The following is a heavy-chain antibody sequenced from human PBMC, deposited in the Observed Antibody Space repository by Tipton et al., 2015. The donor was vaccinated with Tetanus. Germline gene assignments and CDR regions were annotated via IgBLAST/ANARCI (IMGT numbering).Heavy chain of an antibody. CDR3: ARGSDIVVVPGGTRADWFDP. Sequence: LTCTVSGDSLSNGAYYWSWIRQPPGKGLESIGYIYYSGSTYYNPSLKSRVTISVDTSKNQFSLKLTSVTAADTAMYYCARGSDIVVVPGGTRADWFDPWGQGTLVTVSS. CDR2: IYYSGST. CDR1: GDSLSNGAYY. V-gene: IGHV4-30-4*01. D-gene: IGHD2-2*01. J-gene: IGHJ5*02.